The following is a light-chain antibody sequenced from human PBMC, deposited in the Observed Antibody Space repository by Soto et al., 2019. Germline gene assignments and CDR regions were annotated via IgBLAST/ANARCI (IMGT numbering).Light chain of an antibody. CDR1: QSVSSN. CDR2: GSS. Sequence: EIVMTQSPATLYVSPGERATLSCRASQSVSSNLAWYQQKPGQAPRLLIYGSSTRATVIPARFSGSGSGTEFTLTISSLQSEDFAVYYCQQYNNWPPLTFGGGTKVEIK. CDR3: QQYNNWPPLT. J-gene: IGKJ4*01. V-gene: IGKV3-15*01.